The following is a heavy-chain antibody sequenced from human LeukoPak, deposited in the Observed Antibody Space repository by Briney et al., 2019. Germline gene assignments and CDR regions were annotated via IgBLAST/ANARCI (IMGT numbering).Heavy chain of an antibody. J-gene: IGHJ3*02. CDR1: GGSISSNNW. CDR2: INHSGST. Sequence: PSETLSLTCAVSGGSISSNNWWGWVRQPPGKGLEWIGEINHSGSTNYNPSLKSRVTISVDTSKNQFSLKLSSVTAADTAVYYCASRYITMIVVADIWGQGTMVTVSS. D-gene: IGHD3-22*01. V-gene: IGHV4-4*02. CDR3: ASRYITMIVVADI.